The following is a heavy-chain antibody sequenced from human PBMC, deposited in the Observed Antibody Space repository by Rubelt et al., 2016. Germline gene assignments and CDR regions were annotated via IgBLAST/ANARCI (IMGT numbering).Heavy chain of an antibody. CDR1: GYTFTSYD. V-gene: IGHV1-8*01. Sequence: QVQLVQSGAEVKKPGASVKVSCKASGYTFTSYDINWVRQATGQGLEWMGWMNPNSGNTGYAQKFQGRVTMTRNTSISTSYMELSSLRSEDTAVYYCARDTRYSSSSNFDYWGQGTLVTVSS. CDR3: ARDTRYSSSSNFDY. CDR2: MNPNSGNT. D-gene: IGHD6-13*01. J-gene: IGHJ4*02.